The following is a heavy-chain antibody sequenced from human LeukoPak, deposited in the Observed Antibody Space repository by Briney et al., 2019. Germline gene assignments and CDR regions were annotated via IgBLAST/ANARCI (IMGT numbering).Heavy chain of an antibody. V-gene: IGHV3-23*01. J-gene: IGHJ4*02. D-gene: IGHD7-27*01. CDR2: IGTSGDNI. Sequence: GGSLRLSCAASGFTFSSYAMNWVRQAPGKGLEWVSVIGTSGDNIHYADSVKGRFTISRDNSKNTLYLQMSSLRAEDTAVYYCARYSQTGDTGYWGQGTLVTVSS. CDR1: GFTFSSYA. CDR3: ARYSQTGDTGY.